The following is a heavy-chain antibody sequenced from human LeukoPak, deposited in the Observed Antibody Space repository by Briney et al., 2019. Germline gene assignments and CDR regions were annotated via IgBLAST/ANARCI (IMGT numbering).Heavy chain of an antibody. V-gene: IGHV1-24*01. Sequence: ASVKVSCKVSGYTLTELSMHWVRQAPGEGLEWMGGFDPEDGETIYAQKFQGRVTMTEDTSTDTAYMELSSLRSEDTAVYYCATKRYYYDSSGYYSALLFDYWGQGTLVTVSS. CDR1: GYTLTELS. D-gene: IGHD3-22*01. CDR2: FDPEDGET. J-gene: IGHJ4*02. CDR3: ATKRYYYDSSGYYSALLFDY.